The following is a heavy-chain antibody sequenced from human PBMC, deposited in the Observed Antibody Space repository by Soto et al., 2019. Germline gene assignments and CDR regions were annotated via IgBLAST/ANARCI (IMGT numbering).Heavy chain of an antibody. V-gene: IGHV3-33*01. J-gene: IGHJ4*02. CDR3: ARGSYGTIDY. Sequence: QVQLVESGGGVVQPGRSLRLSCAASGFTFSSYGMHWVRQAPGKGLEWVAVIWYDGSNKYYADSVKGRFTISRDNSKNTLYLHMNSLRAEDTAVYYCARGSYGTIDYWGQGTLVTVSS. CDR1: GFTFSSYG. CDR2: IWYDGSNK. D-gene: IGHD1-7*01.